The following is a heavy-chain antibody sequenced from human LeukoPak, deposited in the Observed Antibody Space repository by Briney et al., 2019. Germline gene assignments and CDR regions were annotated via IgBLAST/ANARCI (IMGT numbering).Heavy chain of an antibody. Sequence: ASVKVSCKASNYTFTDYGISWVRQAPGQGLEWMGWISTYKGNTNYAQKLQGRVTMTTDTSTSTVYMELRSLRSDDTAVYYCARDFPGGNSPNYYYYYVDVWGKGTTVTISS. J-gene: IGHJ6*03. D-gene: IGHD4-23*01. CDR1: NYTFTDYG. CDR2: ISTYKGNT. V-gene: IGHV1-18*01. CDR3: ARDFPGGNSPNYYYYYVDV.